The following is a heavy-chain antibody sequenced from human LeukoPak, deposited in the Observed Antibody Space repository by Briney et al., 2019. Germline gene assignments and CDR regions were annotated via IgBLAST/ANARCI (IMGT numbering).Heavy chain of an antibody. CDR1: GYTFTSYG. CDR2: ISAYNGNT. CDR3: AREDTAMVLGYYYYYGMDV. J-gene: IGHJ6*02. D-gene: IGHD5-18*01. Sequence: ASVKVSCKASGYTFTSYGISWVRQAPGQGLEWMGWISAYNGNTNYAQKLQGRVTMTTDTSTSTAYMELRSLRSDDTAVYYCAREDTAMVLGYYYYYGMDVWGQGTTVTVSS. V-gene: IGHV1-18*01.